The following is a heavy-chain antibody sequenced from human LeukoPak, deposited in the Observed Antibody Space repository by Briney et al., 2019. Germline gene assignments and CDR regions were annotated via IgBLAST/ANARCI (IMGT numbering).Heavy chain of an antibody. D-gene: IGHD3-9*01. CDR2: ISAYNGNT. CDR3: ARDYDILTGYYKGLYP. J-gene: IGHJ5*02. Sequence: ASVKVSCKASGHTFTSYGISWVRQAPGQGLEWMGWISAYNGNTNYAQKLQGRVTMTTDTSTSTAYMELRSLRSDDTAVYYCARDYDILTGYYKGLYPWGQGTLVTVSS. V-gene: IGHV1-18*01. CDR1: GHTFTSYG.